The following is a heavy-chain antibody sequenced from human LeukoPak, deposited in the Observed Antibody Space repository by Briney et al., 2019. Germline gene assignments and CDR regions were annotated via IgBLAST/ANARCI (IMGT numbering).Heavy chain of an antibody. CDR2: IWYDGSNK. Sequence: GGSLRLSCAASGFTFSSYGMHWVRQAPGKGLEWVAVIWYDGSNKYYADSVKGRFTISRDNSKNTLYLQMNSLRAEDTAVYYCARDSIEQWLVRPGLAEYLQHWGQGTLVTVSS. CDR1: GFTFSSYG. V-gene: IGHV3-33*01. J-gene: IGHJ1*01. CDR3: ARDSIEQWLVRPGLAEYLQH. D-gene: IGHD6-19*01.